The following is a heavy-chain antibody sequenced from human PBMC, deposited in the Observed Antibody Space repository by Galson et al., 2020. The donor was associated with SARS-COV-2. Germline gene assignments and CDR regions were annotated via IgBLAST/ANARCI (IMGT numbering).Heavy chain of an antibody. CDR3: TADVPEGGVGEVDY. Sequence: GGSLRLSCAASGFTFSNAWMSWVRQAPGKGLEWVGRIKRKTDGATTDYAAPVKGRFIISRDDSKDTLYLQMNSLKTEDTALYYCTADVPEGGVGEVDYWGQGALVTVSS. J-gene: IGHJ4*02. V-gene: IGHV3-15*01. CDR1: GFTFSNAW. D-gene: IGHD3-16*01. CDR2: IKRKTDGATT.